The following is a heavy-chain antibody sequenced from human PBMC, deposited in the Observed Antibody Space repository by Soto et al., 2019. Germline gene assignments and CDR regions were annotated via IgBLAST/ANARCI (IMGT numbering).Heavy chain of an antibody. Sequence: GGSLRLSCAAPGFTVSSNYMSRVRQAPGKGLERVSVIYSGGRTYYADSVKGRFNISRDNSKNTLYLQMNSLRAEDTAVYYCAGERGGENWFYFVERGGRGTTVTVSS. D-gene: IGHD3-9*01. CDR2: IYSGGRT. J-gene: IGHJ6*01. V-gene: IGHV3-66*01. CDR1: GFTVSSNY. CDR3: AGERGGENWFYFVER.